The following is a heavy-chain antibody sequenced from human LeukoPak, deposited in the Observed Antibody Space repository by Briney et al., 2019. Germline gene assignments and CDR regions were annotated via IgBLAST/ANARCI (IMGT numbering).Heavy chain of an antibody. D-gene: IGHD3-9*01. J-gene: IGHJ4*02. Sequence: PGGSLRLSCAASGFTFSSYAMHWVRQAPGKRLEYVSTISSNGGSTYYANSVKGRFTISRDNSKNTLYLQMGSLRVEDMAVYYCARGSYYDILTGPFDYWGQGTLVTVSS. V-gene: IGHV3-64*01. CDR1: GFTFSSYA. CDR2: ISSNGGST. CDR3: ARGSYYDILTGPFDY.